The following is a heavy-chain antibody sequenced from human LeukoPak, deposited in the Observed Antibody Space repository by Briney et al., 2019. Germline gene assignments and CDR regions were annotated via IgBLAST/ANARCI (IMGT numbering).Heavy chain of an antibody. CDR1: GFTFSSYA. V-gene: IGHV3-53*01. CDR3: ARSKGVPVTTPVFDY. D-gene: IGHD4-17*01. Sequence: PGGSLRLSCAASGFTFSSYAMSWVRQAPGKGLEWVSVIYSGGSTYYADSVKGRFTISRDNSKNTLYLQMNSLRAEDTAVYYCARSKGVPVTTPVFDYWGQGTLVTVSS. J-gene: IGHJ4*02. CDR2: IYSGGST.